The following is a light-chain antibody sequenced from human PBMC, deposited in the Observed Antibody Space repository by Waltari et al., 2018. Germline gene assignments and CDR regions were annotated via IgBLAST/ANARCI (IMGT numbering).Light chain of an antibody. J-gene: IGKJ2*01. CDR3: QQSYSRPYT. CDR2: AAS. V-gene: IGKV1-39*01. CDR1: QSITSY. Sequence: DIQMTHSPSSLSASVGDRVTITCRASQSITSYLNWYQQKPGKAPKLRLYAASSLLGGVPSRFSGSGSGTDFTLTISSLQPEDFATYYCQQSYSRPYTFGQGTKLDIK.